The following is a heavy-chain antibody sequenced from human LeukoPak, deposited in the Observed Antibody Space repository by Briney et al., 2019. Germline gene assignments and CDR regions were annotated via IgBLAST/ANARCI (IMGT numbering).Heavy chain of an antibody. CDR2: INPNSGGT. Sequence: ASVKVSCKASGYTFTGYYMHWVRQAPGQGLEWMGWINPNSGGTNYAQKFQGRVTMTRDTSINTAYMELSRLRSDDTAVYYCARVQAYGGKGYFDYWGQGTLVTVSS. J-gene: IGHJ4*02. V-gene: IGHV1-2*02. CDR1: GYTFTGYY. D-gene: IGHD4-23*01. CDR3: ARVQAYGGKGYFDY.